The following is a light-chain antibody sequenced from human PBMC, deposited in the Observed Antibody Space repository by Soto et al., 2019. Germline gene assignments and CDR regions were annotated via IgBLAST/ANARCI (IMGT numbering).Light chain of an antibody. CDR3: CSYAGSSTLVI. Sequence: SALTQPASVSGSPGQSITISCTGTSSDVGTYNFVSWYQQYPGKAPKLMIYEVNKRPSGLSNRFSGSKSGNTASLTISGLQAEDEADYYCCSYAGSSTLVIFGGGTKLTVL. CDR2: EVN. V-gene: IGLV2-23*02. J-gene: IGLJ2*01. CDR1: SSDVGTYNF.